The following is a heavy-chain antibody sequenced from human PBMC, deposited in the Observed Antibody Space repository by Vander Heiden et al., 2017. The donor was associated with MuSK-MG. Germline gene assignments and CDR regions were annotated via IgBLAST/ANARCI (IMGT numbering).Heavy chain of an antibody. Sequence: QVTLKESAPVLVTPTETLTRTCNATGFSSSNARMGVSWIRQRTGKALEWLAHMCSNDEKSYRTSVKSRLTVSKDTLLSQVVLTMNNRDAVDTATGWGARISYGDNIGDYW. J-gene: IGHJ4*01. CDR3: ARISYGDNIGDY. V-gene: IGHV2-26*01. CDR1: GFSSSNARMG. CDR2: MCSNDEK. D-gene: IGHD4-17*01.